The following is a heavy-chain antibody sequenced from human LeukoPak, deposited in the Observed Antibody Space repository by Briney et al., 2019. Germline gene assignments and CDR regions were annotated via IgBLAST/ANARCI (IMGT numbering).Heavy chain of an antibody. J-gene: IGHJ4*02. CDR2: INWNGGST. Sequence: PGGSLRLSCAASGFTFDDYGMSWVRQAPGKGLKWVSGINWNGGSTGYADSVKGRFTISRDNAKNSLYLQMNSLRAEDTALYYCARWFGYDFSFDYWGQGTLVTVSS. CDR1: GFTFDDYG. V-gene: IGHV3-20*04. CDR3: ARWFGYDFSFDY. D-gene: IGHD3-3*01.